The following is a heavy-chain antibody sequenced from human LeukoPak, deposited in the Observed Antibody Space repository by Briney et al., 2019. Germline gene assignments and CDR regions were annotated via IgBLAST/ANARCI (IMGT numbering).Heavy chain of an antibody. CDR3: ATEGRRWLQSSFDY. J-gene: IGHJ4*02. V-gene: IGHV3-30*01. CDR2: ISDDGSNK. D-gene: IGHD5-24*01. Sequence: GGSLRLSCAASGFTVSRYAMHWVRQAPGKGLEWVAVISDDGSNKYYADSGKDRFTISRDNSKNTLYLQMNSLRVKDTAVYYCATEGRRWLQSSFDYWGQGTLVTASS. CDR1: GFTVSRYA.